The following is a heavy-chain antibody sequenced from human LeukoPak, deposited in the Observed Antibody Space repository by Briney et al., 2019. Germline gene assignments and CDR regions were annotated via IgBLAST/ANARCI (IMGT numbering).Heavy chain of an antibody. J-gene: IGHJ6*04. D-gene: IGHD3-10*02. V-gene: IGHV3-73*01. CDR2: IRSEAKSYAT. Sequence: GGSLRLSCAASGFIFSDSNMHWVRQASGKGLEWVGQIRSEAKSYATAYAASVKGRFTISRDNAKNSLYLQMNSLRAEDTAVYYCAELGITMIGGVWGKGTTVTVSS. CDR1: GFIFSDSN. CDR3: AELGITMIGGV.